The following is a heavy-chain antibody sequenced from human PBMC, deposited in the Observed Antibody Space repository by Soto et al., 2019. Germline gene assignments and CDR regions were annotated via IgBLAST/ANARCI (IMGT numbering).Heavy chain of an antibody. V-gene: IGHV3-23*01. D-gene: IGHD4-4*01. Sequence: GRSLRLSCAASGFTFSTYPMSWVRQAPGKGLEWVSGISGSGISTYYTDSVKGRFTISRDNSKNTVFLQMNSLRDEDTAVYYCVKPPVITASYYYYDMDVWGQGTTVTVSS. CDR2: ISGSGIST. J-gene: IGHJ6*02. CDR1: GFTFSTYP. CDR3: VKPPVITASYYYYDMDV.